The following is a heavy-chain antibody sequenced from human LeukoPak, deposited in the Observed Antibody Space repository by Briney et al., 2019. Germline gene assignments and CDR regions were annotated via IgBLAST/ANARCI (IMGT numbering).Heavy chain of an antibody. V-gene: IGHV3-33*01. CDR1: GFSFRSYA. Sequence: GKSLRLSCATSGFSFRSYAMPWVRQAPGKGLEWVAVIWYDGSNKYYADSVKGRFTIARDNSKNTLYLQMNSLRAEDTAVYYCARGPAVGYFDYWGQGTLVTVSS. CDR2: IWYDGSNK. CDR3: ARGPAVGYFDY. J-gene: IGHJ4*02.